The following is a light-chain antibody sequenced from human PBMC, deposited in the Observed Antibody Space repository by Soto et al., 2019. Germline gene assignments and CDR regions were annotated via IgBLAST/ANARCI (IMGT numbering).Light chain of an antibody. J-gene: IGKJ3*01. V-gene: IGKV3-20*01. CDR1: QSVSSN. CDR2: GAS. Sequence: VMTQSPATLSVSPGERATLSCRASQSVSSNLAWYQQKPGQAPRLLIYGASSRATGIPDRFSGSGSGTDFTLTISRLEPEDFAVYYCQQYGSSLGTFGPGTKVDIK. CDR3: QQYGSSLGT.